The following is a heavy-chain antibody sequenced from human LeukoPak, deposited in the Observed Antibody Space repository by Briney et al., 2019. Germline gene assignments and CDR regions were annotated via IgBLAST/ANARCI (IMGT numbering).Heavy chain of an antibody. Sequence: PGGSLRLSWAASGFTLRRCDKSWDRQAPGMGLEWVSGIRGSDGSTYYADSVKGRFTISRDNSKNTLYLQMNSRRAEDTAAYYCAKAAGYCSSPIGYWGMDVWGKGTTVTIS. J-gene: IGHJ6*03. CDR1: GFTLRRCD. CDR2: IRGSDGST. V-gene: IGHV3-23*01. CDR3: AKAAGYCSSPIGYWGMDV. D-gene: IGHD2-15*01.